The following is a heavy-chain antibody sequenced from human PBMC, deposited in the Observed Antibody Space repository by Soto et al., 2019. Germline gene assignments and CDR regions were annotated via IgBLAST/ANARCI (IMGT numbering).Heavy chain of an antibody. J-gene: IGHJ4*02. CDR2: IYYSGST. V-gene: IGHV4-59*08. Sequence: QEQLQESGPGLVKPSETLSLTCTVPGGSISSYYWSWIRQPQGKGLEWIGYIYYSGSTNYNPSLKSRVTLSIDTSKNQFSLKVNAVTAAGRAVYYCASHSGWYPDYWGQGTLVTVSS. D-gene: IGHD6-19*01. CDR3: ASHSGWYPDY. CDR1: GGSISSYY.